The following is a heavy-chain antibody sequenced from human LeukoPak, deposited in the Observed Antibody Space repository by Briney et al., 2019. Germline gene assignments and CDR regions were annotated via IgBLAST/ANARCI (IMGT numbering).Heavy chain of an antibody. CDR2: ISTSRTT. CDR3: ARDRFYGSGTYWYFDL. CDR1: GFTFNNYN. V-gene: IGHV3-48*01. Sequence: PGGSLRLSCAVSGFTFNNYNMNWVRQAPGKGLEWVSYISTSRTTYYADSVKGRFTISRDNAKNSLFLQMNSLRAEDTAVYYCARDRFYGSGTYWYFDLWGRGTLVTVSS. J-gene: IGHJ2*01. D-gene: IGHD3-10*01.